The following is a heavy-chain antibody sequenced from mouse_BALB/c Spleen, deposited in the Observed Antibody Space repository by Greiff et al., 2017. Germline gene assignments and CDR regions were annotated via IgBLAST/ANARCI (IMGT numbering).Heavy chain of an antibody. V-gene: IGHV2-2*02. CDR2: IWSGGST. CDR1: GFSLTSYG. J-gene: IGHJ4*01. Sequence: VQLQQSGPGLVQPSQSLSITCTVSGFSLTSYGVHWVRQSPGKGLEWLGVIWSGGSTDYNAAFISRLSISKDNSKSQVFFKMNSLQANDTAIYYCARCWDVYAMDYWGQGTSVTVSS. D-gene: IGHD4-1*01. CDR3: ARCWDVYAMDY.